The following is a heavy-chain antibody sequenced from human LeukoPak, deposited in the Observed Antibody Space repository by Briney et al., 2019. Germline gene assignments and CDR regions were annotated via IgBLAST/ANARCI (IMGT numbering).Heavy chain of an antibody. CDR2: MNPNSGNP. CDR3: TLGASDAFDI. CDR1: GYTFTSYD. V-gene: IGHV1-8*03. D-gene: IGHD4-17*01. Sequence: ASVKVSCKASGYTFTSYDINWVRQATGQGLEWMGWMNPNSGNPGYAQKFQGRVTITRNTSISTAYMELSSLRSEDTAVYYCTLGASDAFDIWGQGTMVTVSS. J-gene: IGHJ3*02.